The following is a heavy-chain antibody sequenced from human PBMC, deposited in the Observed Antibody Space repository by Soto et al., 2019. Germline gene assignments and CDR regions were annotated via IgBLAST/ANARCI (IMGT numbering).Heavy chain of an antibody. CDR1: GFTFSSYA. D-gene: IGHD5-12*01. V-gene: IGHV3-30-3*01. CDR3: AREREGGYSGYVHFDY. CDR2: ISYDGSNK. Sequence: GGSLRLSCAASGFTFSSYAMHWVRQAPGKGLEWVAVISYDGSNKYYADSVKGRFTISRDDAKNTLYLQMNSLRAEDTAVYYCAREREGGYSGYVHFDYWGQGTLVTVSS. J-gene: IGHJ4*02.